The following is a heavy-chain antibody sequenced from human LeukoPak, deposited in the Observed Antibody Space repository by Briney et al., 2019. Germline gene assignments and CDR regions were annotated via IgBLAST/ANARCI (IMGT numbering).Heavy chain of an antibody. CDR3: ARGYYGSGSYYRGYYYMDV. CDR2: IYYSGST. J-gene: IGHJ6*03. CDR1: GGSISSSSYY. D-gene: IGHD3-10*01. Sequence: SETLSLTCTVSGGSISSSSYYWGWIRQPPGKGLEWIGYIYYSGSTNYNPSLKSRVTISVDASKNQFSLKLSSVTAADTAVYYCARGYYGSGSYYRGYYYMDVWGKGTTVTVSS. V-gene: IGHV4-61*05.